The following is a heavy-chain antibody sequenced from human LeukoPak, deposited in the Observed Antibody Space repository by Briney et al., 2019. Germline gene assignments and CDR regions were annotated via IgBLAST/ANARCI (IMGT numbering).Heavy chain of an antibody. D-gene: IGHD3-22*01. CDR2: INPNSGGT. CDR3: ARDGYDSSGYLGYYYYYYMDV. Sequence: ASVKVSCKASGYTFTGYYMHWVRQAPGQGLEWMGWINPNSGGTNYAQKFQGRVTMTRDTSISTAYMELSRLRSDDTAVYYCARDGYDSSGYLGYYYYYYMDVWGKGTTVTISS. J-gene: IGHJ6*03. V-gene: IGHV1-2*02. CDR1: GYTFTGYY.